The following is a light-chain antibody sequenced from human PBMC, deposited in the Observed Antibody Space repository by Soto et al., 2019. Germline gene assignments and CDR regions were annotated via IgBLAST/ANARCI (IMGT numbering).Light chain of an antibody. CDR2: EVS. V-gene: IGLV2-8*01. Sequence: QSALTQPPSASGSPGQSVTISCTGTSSDVGGYNYVSWYQQHPGKAPKLMIYEVSKRPSGVPDRFSGSKSGNTASLTVSGLQAEDEADYYCSSYAGSSKGVFGGGTKLTVL. J-gene: IGLJ2*01. CDR3: SSYAGSSKGV. CDR1: SSDVGGYNY.